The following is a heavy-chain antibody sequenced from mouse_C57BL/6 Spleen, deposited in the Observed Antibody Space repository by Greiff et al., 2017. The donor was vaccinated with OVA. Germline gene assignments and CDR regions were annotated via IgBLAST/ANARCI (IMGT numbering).Heavy chain of an antibody. CDR2: ILPGSGST. D-gene: IGHD4-1*01. J-gene: IGHJ2*01. Sequence: QVQLKESGAELMKPGASVKLSCKATGYTFTGYWIEWVKQRPGHGLEWIGEILPGSGSTNYNEKFKGKATFTADTSSNTAYMQLSSLTTEDSAIYYGGRGGNVLGRGGYYFDYWGQGTTLTVSS. CDR1: GYTFTGYW. V-gene: IGHV1-9*01. CDR3: GRGGNVLGRGGYYFDY.